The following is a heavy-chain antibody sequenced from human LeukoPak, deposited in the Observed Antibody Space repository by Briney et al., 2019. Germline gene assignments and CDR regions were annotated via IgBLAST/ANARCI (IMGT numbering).Heavy chain of an antibody. J-gene: IGHJ3*02. CDR3: ARSDSGSYYGRGAFDI. CDR1: GGSISSYY. CDR2: ISTSGTT. Sequence: SETLSLTCTVSGGSISSYYWSWIRQPAGKGPEWIGRISTSGTTHYNPSLKSRATVSVDTSKNQFSLKLSSVTALDTAVYYCARSDSGSYYGRGAFDIWGQGAMVTVSS. D-gene: IGHD1-26*01. V-gene: IGHV4-4*07.